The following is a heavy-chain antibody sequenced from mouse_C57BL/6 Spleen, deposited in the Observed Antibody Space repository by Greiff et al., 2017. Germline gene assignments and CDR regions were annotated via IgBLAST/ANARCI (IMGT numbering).Heavy chain of an antibody. V-gene: IGHV1-50*01. J-gene: IGHJ3*01. CDR3: ARGGSSGYVFAY. Sequence: QVQLQQPGAELVKPGASVKLSCKASGYTFTSYWMQWVKQRPGQGLEWIGEFDPSDSYTNYNQKFKGKATLTVDTSSSTAYMQLSSLTSEDSAVYYCARGGSSGYVFAYWGQGTLVTVSA. CDR2: FDPSDSYT. CDR1: GYTFTSYW. D-gene: IGHD3-2*02.